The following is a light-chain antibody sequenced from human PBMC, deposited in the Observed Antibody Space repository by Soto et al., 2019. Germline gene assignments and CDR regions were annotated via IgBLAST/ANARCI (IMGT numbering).Light chain of an antibody. CDR3: SSYTRSRTYV. CDR2: EVS. J-gene: IGLJ1*01. Sequence: QSVLTLPASVSGSPGQSITISCTGTSSDVGGYNYVSWYQQHPGKAPKLMIYEVSNRPSGVSNRFSGSKSGNTASLTISGLQAEDEADYYCSSYTRSRTYVLGTGTKVTVL. CDR1: SSDVGGYNY. V-gene: IGLV2-14*01.